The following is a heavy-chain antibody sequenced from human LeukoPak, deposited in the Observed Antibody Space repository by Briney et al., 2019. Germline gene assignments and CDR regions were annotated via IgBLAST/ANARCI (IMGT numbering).Heavy chain of an antibody. Sequence: ASVRVSCKASGYTFTGYYMHWVRQAPGQGLEWMGWINPNSGGTNYAQKFQGRVTMTRGTSISTAYMELSRLRSDDTAVYYCAHYCSGGSCLDYWGQGTLVTVSS. CDR2: INPNSGGT. CDR3: AHYCSGGSCLDY. CDR1: GYTFTGYY. V-gene: IGHV1-2*02. J-gene: IGHJ4*02. D-gene: IGHD2-15*01.